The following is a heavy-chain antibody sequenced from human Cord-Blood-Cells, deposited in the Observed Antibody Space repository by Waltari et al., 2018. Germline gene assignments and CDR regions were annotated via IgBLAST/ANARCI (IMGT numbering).Heavy chain of an antibody. V-gene: IGHV3-53*01. CDR3: ARVASLTGSAFDY. D-gene: IGHD2-2*01. Sequence: EVQLVESGGGLIQPGGSLRLSCAASGFTVSSNSMSWVRQAPGKGLEWVSVIYSGGSTYYADSVKGRFTISRDNSKNTLYLQMNSLRAEDTAVYYCARVASLTGSAFDYWGQGTLVTVSS. CDR2: IYSGGST. J-gene: IGHJ4*02. CDR1: GFTVSSNS.